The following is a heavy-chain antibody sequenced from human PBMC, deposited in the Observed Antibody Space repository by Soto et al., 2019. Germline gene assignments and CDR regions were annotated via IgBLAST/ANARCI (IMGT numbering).Heavy chain of an antibody. J-gene: IGHJ6*02. Sequence: QVQLVESGGGLVQPGRSLRLSCVASGFTFSSYAMHWVRQAPGKGLEWVAVISYDGSNKYYADSVKGRFTISRDISKNKLYLQMNSLRAEDTAVYYCARDLRPGYYYGLDVWGQGTTVTVSS. CDR1: GFTFSSYA. CDR3: ARDLRPGYYYGLDV. CDR2: ISYDGSNK. V-gene: IGHV3-30-3*01.